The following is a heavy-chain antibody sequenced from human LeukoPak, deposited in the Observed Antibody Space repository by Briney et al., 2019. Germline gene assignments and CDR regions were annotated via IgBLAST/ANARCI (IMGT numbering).Heavy chain of an antibody. J-gene: IGHJ4*02. CDR1: GGSMSSSNYF. CDR3: ASHRIPARPRFDY. Sequence: PSETLSLTCNVSGGSMSSSNYFWGWIRQTPGNGPEWIGSISKRGNTYDNPSLKSRVTISVDTSKNHFSLKVNSVTAADTAVYYCASHRIPARPRFDYWGQGTLVTVSS. CDR2: ISKRGNT. D-gene: IGHD6-6*01. V-gene: IGHV4-39*07.